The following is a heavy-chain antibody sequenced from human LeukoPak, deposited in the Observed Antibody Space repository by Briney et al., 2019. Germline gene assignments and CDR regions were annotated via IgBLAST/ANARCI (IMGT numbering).Heavy chain of an antibody. D-gene: IGHD3-22*01. V-gene: IGHV1-69*06. CDR3: ARSDTYYYDSSGYWGAFDY. J-gene: IGHJ4*02. Sequence: GASVKVSCKASGGTFSSYAISWVRQAPGQGLEWMGGIIPIFGTANYAQKFQGRVTITADKSTSTAYMELSSLRSEDTAVYYCARSDTYYYDSSGYWGAFDYWGQGTLVTVSS. CDR1: GGTFSSYA. CDR2: IIPIFGTA.